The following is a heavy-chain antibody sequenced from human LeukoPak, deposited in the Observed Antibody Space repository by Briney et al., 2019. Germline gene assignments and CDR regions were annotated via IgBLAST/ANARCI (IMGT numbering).Heavy chain of an antibody. D-gene: IGHD3-10*01. V-gene: IGHV4-34*01. CDR3: ARGGLVRRFDY. CDR1: GGSFSGYY. CDR2: INHRGST. J-gene: IGHJ4*02. Sequence: PSETQSLTCAVYGGSFSGYYWSWIRQPPGKGLEWIGEINHRGSTNYNPSLKSRVTISVDTSKNQFSLNLSSVTAADTAVYYCARGGLVRRFDYWGQGILVTVSS.